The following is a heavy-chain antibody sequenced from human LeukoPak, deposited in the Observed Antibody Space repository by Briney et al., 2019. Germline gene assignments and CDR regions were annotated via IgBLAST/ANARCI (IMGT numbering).Heavy chain of an antibody. J-gene: IGHJ3*02. V-gene: IGHV3-73*01. CDR1: GFTFSGSA. CDR2: IRSKANSYAT. Sequence: PGGSLRLSCAASGFTFSGSAMHWVRQASGKGLEWVGRIRSKANSYATAYAASVKGRFTISRDDSKNTAYLQMNSLKTEDTTVYYCTAQIRQGAFDIWGQGTMVTVSS. D-gene: IGHD4-17*01. CDR3: TAQIRQGAFDI.